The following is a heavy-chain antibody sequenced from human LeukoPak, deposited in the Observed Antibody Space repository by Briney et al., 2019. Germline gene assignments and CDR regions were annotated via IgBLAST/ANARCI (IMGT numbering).Heavy chain of an antibody. J-gene: IGHJ4*02. Sequence: SFTYYVDSVKGRFTISRDNAKNSLYLQMNNLRAEDTAVYYCARVEYYGSGGLFDYWGQGTLVTVSS. CDR2: SFT. V-gene: IGHV3-21*01. CDR3: ARVEYYGSGGLFDY. D-gene: IGHD3-10*01.